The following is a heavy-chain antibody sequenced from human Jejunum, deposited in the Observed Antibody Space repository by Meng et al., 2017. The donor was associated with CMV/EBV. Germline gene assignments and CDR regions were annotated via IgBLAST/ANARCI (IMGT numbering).Heavy chain of an antibody. D-gene: IGHD6-19*01. CDR3: ARVSSGWDYFDY. V-gene: IGHV4-31*03. Sequence: QVRLQASGPVRTKPSPSVSPTFTVSGGPVRSGGYYWTWIRQHPGKGLEWFGHIYYSGSTFYNPSLKRRVIISIGTSKNQFSLNLRSVTAADTAVYYCARVSSGWDYFDYWGQGTLVTVSS. CDR1: GGPVRSGGYY. J-gene: IGHJ4*02. CDR2: IYYSGST.